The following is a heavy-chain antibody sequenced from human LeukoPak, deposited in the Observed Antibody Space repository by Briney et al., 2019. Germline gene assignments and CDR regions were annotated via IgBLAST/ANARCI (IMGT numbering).Heavy chain of an antibody. CDR1: GGSISSGSYD. CDR2: LYTSGSM. V-gene: IGHV4-61*09. CDR3: ARADYSNFPDY. D-gene: IGHD4-11*01. J-gene: IGHJ4*02. Sequence: PSETLSLTCTVSGGSISSGSYDWYWIRQPAGKGLEWIGHLYTSGSMSYNPSLKSRVTISVDTSKNQFSLKLSSVTAADTAVYYCARADYSNFPDYWGPGTLVTVSS.